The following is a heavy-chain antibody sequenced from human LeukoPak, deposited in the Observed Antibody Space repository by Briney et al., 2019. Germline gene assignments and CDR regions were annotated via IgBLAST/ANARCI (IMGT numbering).Heavy chain of an antibody. CDR2: IWFDGSNK. J-gene: IGHJ4*02. CDR3: ARLIAAAGDFDY. CDR1: GFTFSSYG. Sequence: GGSLRLSCAASGFTFSSYGMHWVRQAPGKGLEWVAVIWFDGSNKNYADSVKGRFTISRDNSKNTVYLQMNSLRAEDTAVYYCARLIAAAGDFDYWGQGTLVTVSS. V-gene: IGHV3-33*01. D-gene: IGHD6-13*01.